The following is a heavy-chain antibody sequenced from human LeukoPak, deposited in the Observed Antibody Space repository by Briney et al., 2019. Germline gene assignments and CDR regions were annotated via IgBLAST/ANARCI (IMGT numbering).Heavy chain of an antibody. Sequence: PGGSLRLSCAASGFTLSSYAMSWVRQAPGKGLEWVSAISGSGASTYYADSVKGRFTISRDNSKNTLYLQMSSLRAEDTAVYYCARDPNGNYVGAFDFQRWGQGTLVTVSS. CDR3: ARDPNGNYVGAFDFQR. V-gene: IGHV3-23*01. J-gene: IGHJ1*01. D-gene: IGHD4-17*01. CDR2: ISGSGAST. CDR1: GFTLSSYA.